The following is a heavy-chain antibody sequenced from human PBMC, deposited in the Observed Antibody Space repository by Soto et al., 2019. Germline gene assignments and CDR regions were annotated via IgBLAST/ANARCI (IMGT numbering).Heavy chain of an antibody. D-gene: IGHD6-6*01. V-gene: IGHV3-33*01. Sequence: QVQLVQSGGGVVQPGKSLRLSCGASGFTFCLYGMHWVRQAPGKGLEWVSFIWYDGSATYYGDSVKGRFTISKDDSTNTLYLQMNSLRAEDTAVYYCARDIAVRRIDEWGQGTLVTVAS. CDR3: ARDIAVRRIDE. CDR1: GFTFCLYG. J-gene: IGHJ4*02. CDR2: IWYDGSAT.